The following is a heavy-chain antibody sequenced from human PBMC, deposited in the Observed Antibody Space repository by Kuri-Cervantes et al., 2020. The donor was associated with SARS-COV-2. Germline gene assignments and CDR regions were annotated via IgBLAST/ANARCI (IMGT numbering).Heavy chain of an antibody. CDR2: IYPGDSDT. CDR3: ARQSAIQEWFFSVPYYYYGMDV. CDR1: GGSISSGDYYW. D-gene: IGHD3-3*01. V-gene: IGHV5-51*01. J-gene: IGHJ6*02. Sequence: GGSLRLSCTVSGGSISSGDYYWSWIRQPPGKGLEWMGIIYPGDSDTRYSPSFQGQVTISADKSISTAYLQWSSLKASDTAMYYCARQSAIQEWFFSVPYYYYGMDVWGQGTTVTVSS.